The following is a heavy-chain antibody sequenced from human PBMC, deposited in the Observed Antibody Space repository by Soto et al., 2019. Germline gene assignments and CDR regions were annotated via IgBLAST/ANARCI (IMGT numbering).Heavy chain of an antibody. CDR3: ATTTSSYYFYGVED. CDR2: FYYSGST. D-gene: IGHD2-2*01. J-gene: IGHJ6*02. CDR1: GGSISSSSYY. Sequence: SETLSLTCAVSGGSISSSSYYWGWIRQPPGKGLEWIGSFYYSGSTNYNPSLKSRVSISVDTSKNQFSLRLRSVTVADTAVYFCATTTSSYYFYGVEDWGQGTTVTVSS. V-gene: IGHV4-39*01.